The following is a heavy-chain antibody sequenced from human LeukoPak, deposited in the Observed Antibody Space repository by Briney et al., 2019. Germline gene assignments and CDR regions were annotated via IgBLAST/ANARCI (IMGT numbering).Heavy chain of an antibody. D-gene: IGHD3-22*01. V-gene: IGHV3-33*01. CDR1: GYTFSRHG. CDR2: VWYDGRNR. J-gene: IGHJ3*02. CDR3: AIYYDSSGYETMNAFDI. Sequence: GRSLTLSCAASGYTFSRHGIHWVRQAPGKGLEWVAVVWYDGRNRDYADSVKGRFTISKDNSNNMVFLQMDRLRAEDTAVYYCAIYYDSSGYETMNAFDIWGQGTMVTVSS.